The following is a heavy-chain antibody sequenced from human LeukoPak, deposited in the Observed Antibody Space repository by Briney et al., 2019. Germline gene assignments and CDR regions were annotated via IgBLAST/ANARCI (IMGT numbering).Heavy chain of an antibody. Sequence: GGSLRLSCAASGFTFSSYGMHWVRQAPGKGLEWLTSIWPDGSNQYYADSVKGRFTISRDNSKSTLYLQMNSLRAEDSAVYYCAKDGIRDGNRYFDYRGQGTPVTVSS. CDR3: AKDGIRDGNRYFDY. D-gene: IGHD5-24*01. J-gene: IGHJ4*02. CDR2: IWPDGSNQ. V-gene: IGHV3-30*02. CDR1: GFTFSSYG.